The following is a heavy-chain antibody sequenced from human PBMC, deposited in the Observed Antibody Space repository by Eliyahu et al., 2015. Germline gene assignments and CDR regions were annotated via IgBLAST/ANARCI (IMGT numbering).Heavy chain of an antibody. CDR1: GXXFSSXA. CDR2: IDVSGGTT. V-gene: IGHV3-23*01. CDR3: AKCRGSSCHYFDY. D-gene: IGHD6-13*01. J-gene: IGHJ4*02. Sequence: EVQLLESGGGLVQPGGSXRXSXXASGXXFSSXATRWVRQAPGKGLEWVSAIDVSGGTTYYADSVKGRFTISRDNSKNTLFLQMNSLRAEDTAAYYCAKCRGSSCHYFDYWGQGTLVTVSS.